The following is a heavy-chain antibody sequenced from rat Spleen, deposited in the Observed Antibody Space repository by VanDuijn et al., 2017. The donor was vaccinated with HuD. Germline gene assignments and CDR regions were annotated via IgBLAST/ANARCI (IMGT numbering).Heavy chain of an antibody. CDR3: ASYYDGYYPFVY. CDR1: GFTFSNYW. J-gene: IGHJ2*01. D-gene: IGHD1-12*03. V-gene: IGHV5-31*01. Sequence: EVQLVESGGGLVLPGRSLKLSCVASGFTFSNYWMTWIRQAPGKGLEWVASISNTGGSTYFPDSLKGRFTISRDNAKSTLYLQMNSLRSEDTATYYCASYYDGYYPFVYWGQGVMVTVSS. CDR2: ISNTGGST.